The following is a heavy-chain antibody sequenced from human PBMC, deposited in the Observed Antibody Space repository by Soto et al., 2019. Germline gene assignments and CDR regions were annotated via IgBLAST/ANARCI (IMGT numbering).Heavy chain of an antibody. J-gene: IGHJ6*03. CDR2: MNPNSGNT. V-gene: IGHV1-8*01. CDR1: GYTFTSYD. D-gene: IGHD2-15*01. CDR3: ATVGYCSGGSCYSGVDYYYYMDV. Sequence: ASVKVSCKASGYTFTSYDINWVRQATGQGLEWKGWMNPNSGNTGYTQKFQGRVTMTRNTSISTAYMELSSLRSEDTAVYYCATVGYCSGGSCYSGVDYYYYMDVWGKGITVTVSS.